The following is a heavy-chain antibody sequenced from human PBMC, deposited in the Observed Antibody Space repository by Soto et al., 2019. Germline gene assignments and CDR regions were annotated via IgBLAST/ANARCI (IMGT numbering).Heavy chain of an antibody. Sequence: ASVKVSCKASGYTFTGYYMHWVRQAPGQGLEWMGWINPNSGGTNYAQKFQGWVTMTRDTSISTAYMELSRLRSDDTAVYYCARGSGRVVVPAAIREFDYWGQGTLVTVS. CDR1: GYTFTGYY. V-gene: IGHV1-2*04. CDR2: INPNSGGT. J-gene: IGHJ4*02. D-gene: IGHD2-2*02. CDR3: ARGSGRVVVPAAIREFDY.